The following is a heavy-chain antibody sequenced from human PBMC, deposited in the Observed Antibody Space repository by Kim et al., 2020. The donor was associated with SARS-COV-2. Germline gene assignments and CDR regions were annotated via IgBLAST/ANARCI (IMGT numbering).Heavy chain of an antibody. V-gene: IGHV3-7*03. J-gene: IGHJ6*01. D-gene: IGHD4-17*01. CDR3: ARDFTVTTHYYYGMDV. Sequence: GGSLRLSCAASGFTFSSYWMNWVRQAPGKGLEWVANVKEDGSGKYYVDSVKGRFTISRDNAKNSLYLQMNSLRAEDTAVYYCARDFTVTTHYYYGMDVWGQGTTVTVSS. CDR1: GFTFSSYW. CDR2: VKEDGSGK.